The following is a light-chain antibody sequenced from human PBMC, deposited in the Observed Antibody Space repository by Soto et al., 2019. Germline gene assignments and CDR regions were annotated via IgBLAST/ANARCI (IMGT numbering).Light chain of an antibody. CDR2: GVS. V-gene: IGLV2-14*03. CDR1: SSDVGGYNS. Sequence: QSALTQPASVSGSPGQSITISCTGTSSDVGGYNSVSWYRQHPGKAPKLMIYGVSNRPSGVSNRFSGSKSGNTASLTISGLQAEDEADYYCSSYTSSNSHVVFGGGTKVTVL. J-gene: IGLJ2*01. CDR3: SSYTSSNSHVV.